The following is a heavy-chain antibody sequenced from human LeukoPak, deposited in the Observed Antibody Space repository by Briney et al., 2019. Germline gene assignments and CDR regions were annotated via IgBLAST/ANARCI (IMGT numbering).Heavy chain of an antibody. CDR2: IYYSGST. J-gene: IGHJ4*02. V-gene: IGHV4-59*01. Sequence: PSETLSLTCAVSGGSISSYYWSWIRQPPGKGLEWIGNIYYSGSTNYNPSLKSRVTISVDTSKNQFSLKLSSVTAADTAVYYCARAGAGLDYWGQGTLVTVSS. CDR3: ARAGAGLDY. CDR1: GGSISSYY.